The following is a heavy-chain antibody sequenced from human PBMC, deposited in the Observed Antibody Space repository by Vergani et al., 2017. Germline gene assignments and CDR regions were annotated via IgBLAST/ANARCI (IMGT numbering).Heavy chain of an antibody. CDR3: ARDEIVGATQLYYYGMDV. CDR1: GYTFTSYA. J-gene: IGHJ6*02. D-gene: IGHD1-26*01. V-gene: IGHV1-3*01. Sequence: QVQLVQSGAEVKKPGASVKVSCKASGYTFTSYAMHWVRQAPGQRLEWMGWINAGNGNTKYSQKFQGRVTITRDTSASTAYMELSSLRSEDTAVYYCARDEIVGATQLYYYGMDVWGQGTTVTVSS. CDR2: INAGNGNT.